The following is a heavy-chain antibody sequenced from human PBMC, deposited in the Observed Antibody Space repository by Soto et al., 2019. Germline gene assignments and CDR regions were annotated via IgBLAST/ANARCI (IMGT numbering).Heavy chain of an antibody. J-gene: IGHJ4*02. D-gene: IGHD2-8*02. CDR3: ARGGGVYYFDY. CDR1: GGSISSGGYS. CDR2: IYYSGST. V-gene: IGHV4-61*08. Sequence: SETLSLTCAVSGGSISSGGYSWSWIRQPPGKGLEWIGYIYYSGSTNYNPSLKSRVTISVDTSKNQFSLKLSSVTAADTAVYYCARGGGVYYFDYWGQGTLVTVSS.